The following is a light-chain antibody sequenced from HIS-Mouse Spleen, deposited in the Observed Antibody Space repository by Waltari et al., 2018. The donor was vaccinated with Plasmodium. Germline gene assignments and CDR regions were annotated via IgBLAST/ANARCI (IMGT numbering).Light chain of an antibody. Sequence: DIVMTQSPDSLAVSLGESASINSNSTRSVLYSSNNKNYLSWYQQKPGQPPKLLIYWASTRESGVPDRFSGSGSGTDFTLTISSLQAEDVAVYYCQQYYSTPWTFGQGTKVEIK. CDR3: QQYYSTPWT. CDR1: RSVLYSSNNKNY. CDR2: WAS. J-gene: IGKJ1*01. V-gene: IGKV4-1*01.